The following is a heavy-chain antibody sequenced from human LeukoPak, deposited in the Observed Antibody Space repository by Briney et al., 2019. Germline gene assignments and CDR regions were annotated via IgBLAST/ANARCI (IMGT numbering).Heavy chain of an antibody. CDR2: IYHTGST. J-gene: IGHJ4*02. D-gene: IGHD3-22*01. V-gene: IGHV4-38-2*01. CDR1: GNSISSSYY. CDR3: AGQHDSNGYYFY. Sequence: KASETLSLTCAVTGNSISSSYYWGWIRQPPGKWLEWIGSIYHTGSTYYNPSLKSRVTISVDTSKNRFSLKLSSVTAADTAVYYCAGQHDSNGYYFYWGQGILVTVSS.